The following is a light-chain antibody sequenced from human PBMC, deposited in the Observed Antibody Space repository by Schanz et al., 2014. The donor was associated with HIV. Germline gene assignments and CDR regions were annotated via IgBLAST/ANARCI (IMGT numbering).Light chain of an antibody. Sequence: DIQMTQSPSSLSASVGDRVTITCRAGQSISNYLNWYQQKPGKAPKLLIYAASSLQSGVPSRFSGSGSGTDFTLTISSLQPEDFAIYYCQQGNSFPRTFGQGTKVEIK. CDR2: AAS. J-gene: IGKJ1*01. CDR1: QSISNY. V-gene: IGKV1-39*01. CDR3: QQGNSFPRT.